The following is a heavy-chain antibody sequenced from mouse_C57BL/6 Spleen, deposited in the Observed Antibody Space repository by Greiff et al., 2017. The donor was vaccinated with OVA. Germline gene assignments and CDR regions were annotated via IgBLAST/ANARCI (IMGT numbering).Heavy chain of an antibody. CDR3: AREYYYGSSYYYYAMDY. J-gene: IGHJ4*01. Sequence: EVQLQQSGPELVKPGASVKISCKASGYTFTDYYMNWVKQSHGKSLEWIGDINPNNGGTSYNQKFKGKATLTVVKSSSTAYMELRSLTSEDSAVYYCAREYYYGSSYYYYAMDYWGQGTSVTVSS. CDR2: INPNNGGT. V-gene: IGHV1-26*01. D-gene: IGHD1-1*01. CDR1: GYTFTDYY.